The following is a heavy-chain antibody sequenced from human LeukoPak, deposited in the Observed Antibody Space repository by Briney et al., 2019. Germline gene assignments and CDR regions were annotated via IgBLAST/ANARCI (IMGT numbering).Heavy chain of an antibody. J-gene: IGHJ6*03. Sequence: GGSLRLSCAASGFTFDDYGMSWVRQAPGKGLEWVSGINWNGGSAGYADSVKGRFTISRDNAKNSLYLQMNSLRAEDTALYYCAREHPPQYYYYYYMDVWGKGTTVTVSS. V-gene: IGHV3-20*04. CDR1: GFTFDDYG. CDR2: INWNGGSA. CDR3: AREHPPQYYYYYYMDV.